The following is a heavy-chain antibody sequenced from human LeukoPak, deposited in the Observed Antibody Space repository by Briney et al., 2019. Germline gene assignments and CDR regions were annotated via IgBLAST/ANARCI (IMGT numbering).Heavy chain of an antibody. V-gene: IGHV1-2*02. CDR2: INPNSDGT. CDR1: GYTFTDYY. CDR3: ARDGSLDV. Sequence: ASVKVSCKASGYTFTDYYMHWVRQAPGQGLEWMGWINPNSDGTNYAQKFQGRVTLTRDTSISTVYMEVSRLRSDDTAVYYCARDGSLDVWGQGTTVTVSS. D-gene: IGHD1-26*01. J-gene: IGHJ6*02.